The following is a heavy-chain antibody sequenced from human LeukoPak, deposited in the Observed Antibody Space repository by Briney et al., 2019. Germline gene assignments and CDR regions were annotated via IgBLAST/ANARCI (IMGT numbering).Heavy chain of an antibody. V-gene: IGHV3-33*06. CDR1: GFTFSSYG. Sequence: QPGRSLRLSCAASGFTFSSYGMHWVRQAPGKGLEWVAVIWYDGSNKYYADSVKGRFTISRDNSKNMLYLQMNSLRAEDTAVYYCAKGVFYDSSGYYYGGAAFDIWGEGTKVTVSP. J-gene: IGHJ3*02. CDR2: IWYDGSNK. CDR3: AKGVFYDSSGYYYGGAAFDI. D-gene: IGHD3-22*01.